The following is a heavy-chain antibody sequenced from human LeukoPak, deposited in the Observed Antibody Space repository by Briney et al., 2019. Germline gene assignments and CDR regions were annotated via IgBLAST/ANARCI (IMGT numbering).Heavy chain of an antibody. CDR3: AREKSGYNHYYYYYYMDV. CDR2: IYYSGST. V-gene: IGHV4-39*02. J-gene: IGHJ6*03. CDR1: GGSISSSGYY. Sequence: SETLSLTCTVSGGSISSSGYYWGWIRQPPGKGLEWIGSIYYSGSTYYNPSLKSRVTISVDTSKNQFSLKLSSVTAADTAVYYCAREKSGYNHYYYYYYMDVWGKGTTVTVSS. D-gene: IGHD5-18*01.